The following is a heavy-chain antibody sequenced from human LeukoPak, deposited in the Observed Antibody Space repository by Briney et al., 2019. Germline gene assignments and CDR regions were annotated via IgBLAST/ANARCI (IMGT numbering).Heavy chain of an antibody. CDR2: INPSGGST. CDR3: ARSTVTTDWFDP. CDR1: GYTFTGYY. J-gene: IGHJ5*02. D-gene: IGHD4-17*01. V-gene: IGHV1-46*01. Sequence: ASVKVSCKASGYTFTGYYMHWVRQAPGQGLEWMGIINPSGGSTSYAQKFQGRVTMTRDMSTSTVYMELSSLRSEDTAVYYCARSTVTTDWFDPWGQGTLVTVSS.